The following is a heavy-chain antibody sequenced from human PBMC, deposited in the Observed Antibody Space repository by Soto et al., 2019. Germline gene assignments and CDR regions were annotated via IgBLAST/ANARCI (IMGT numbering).Heavy chain of an antibody. V-gene: IGHV4-61*01. CDR2: VYYSGTT. J-gene: IGHJ4*02. CDR1: GGSVSNKTYY. Sequence: PSDTLSLTCSVSGGSVSNKTYYRSWIRQPPGKRLEWIGYVYYSGTTNYNPPHKSRVTISVDLSKNQFSLRLSTVTTADTALYYCARPAAVPNALRWLYFFDYWGQGSLVTVP. D-gene: IGHD5-12*01. CDR3: ARPAAVPNALRWLYFFDY.